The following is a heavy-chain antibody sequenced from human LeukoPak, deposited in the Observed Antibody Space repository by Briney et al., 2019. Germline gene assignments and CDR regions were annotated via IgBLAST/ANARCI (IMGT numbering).Heavy chain of an antibody. V-gene: IGHV1-69*13. J-gene: IGHJ4*02. CDR2: IIPIFGTA. D-gene: IGHD5-18*01. CDR1: GGTFSSYA. CDR3: ARGGIQLWFTPRGD. Sequence: GASVKVSCKASGGTFSSYAISWVRQAPGQGLEWMGGIIPIFGTANYAQKFQGRVTITADESTSTTYMELSSLRSEDTAVYYCARGGIQLWFTPRGDGGQGTLVTVPS.